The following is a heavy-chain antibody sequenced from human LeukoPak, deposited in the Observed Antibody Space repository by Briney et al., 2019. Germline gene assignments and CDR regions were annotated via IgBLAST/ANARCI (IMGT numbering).Heavy chain of an antibody. J-gene: IGHJ4*02. V-gene: IGHV1-2*02. Sequence: GASVKVSCKASGYTFTGYYMHWVRQAPGQGLEWMGWINPNSGGTNYAQKFQGRVTMTRDTSISTAYMELSRLRSDDTAVYYCARLTVAPDDIVVVPAAIVSYYFDYWAREPWSPSPQ. CDR1: GYTFTGYY. CDR2: INPNSGGT. D-gene: IGHD2-2*02. CDR3: ARLTVAPDDIVVVPAAIVSYYFDY.